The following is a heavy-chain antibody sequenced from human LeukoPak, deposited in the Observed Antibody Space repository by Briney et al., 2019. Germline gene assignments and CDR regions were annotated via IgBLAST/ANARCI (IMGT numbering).Heavy chain of an antibody. CDR3: ARDGSGSYWD. J-gene: IGHJ4*02. CDR1: GGSISSSSYY. D-gene: IGHD3-10*01. Sequence: SETLSLTCTVSGGSISSSSYYWGWIRQPPGKGLEWIGSIYYSGSTYYNPSLKSRVTISVDTSKNQFSLKLSSVTAADTAVYYCARDGSGSYWDWGQGTLVTVSS. V-gene: IGHV4-39*07. CDR2: IYYSGST.